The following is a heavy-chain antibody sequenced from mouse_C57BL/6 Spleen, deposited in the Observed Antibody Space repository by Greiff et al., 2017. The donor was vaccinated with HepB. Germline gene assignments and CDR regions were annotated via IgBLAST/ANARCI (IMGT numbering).Heavy chain of an antibody. V-gene: IGHV1-69*01. D-gene: IGHD1-1*02. J-gene: IGHJ3*01. Sequence: QVQLQQPGAELVMPGASVKLSCKASGYTFTSYWMHWVKQRPGQGLEWIGEIDPSDSYTNYNQKFKGKSTLTVDKSSSTAYMQLSSLTSEDSAVYYCARVRGTGGGWLAYWGQGTLVTVSA. CDR1: GYTFTSYW. CDR2: IDPSDSYT. CDR3: ARVRGTGGGWLAY.